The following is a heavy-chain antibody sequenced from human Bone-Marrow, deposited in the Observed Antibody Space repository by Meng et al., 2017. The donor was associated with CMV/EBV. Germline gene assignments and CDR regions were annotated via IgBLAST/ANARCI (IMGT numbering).Heavy chain of an antibody. CDR2: INPNSGGT. CDR3: ARVQGGACATYGMAV. Sequence: ASVKVSCKASGYTFTGYYMHWVRQAPGQGLEWMGWINPNSGGTNYAQKFQGRVTMTRDTSISTAYMGLSSLRSDYTAVYYCARVQGGACATYGMAVWGQWNTVHGAS. J-gene: IGHJ6*01. CDR1: GYTFTGYY. V-gene: IGHV1-2*02. D-gene: IGHD6-25*01.